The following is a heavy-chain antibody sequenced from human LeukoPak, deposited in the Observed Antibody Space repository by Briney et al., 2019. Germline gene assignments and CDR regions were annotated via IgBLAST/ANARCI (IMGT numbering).Heavy chain of an antibody. V-gene: IGHV3-30*03. D-gene: IGHD2-2*01. CDR3: ASPLRGYCSSTSCYSL. CDR2: ISYDGSNK. J-gene: IGHJ4*02. CDR1: GFTFSSYG. Sequence: GRSLRLSCAASGFTFSSYGMHWVRQAPGKGLKWVAVISYDGSNKYYADSVKGRFTISRDNSKNTLYLQMNSLRAEDTAVYYCASPLRGYCSSTSCYSLWGQGTLVTVSS.